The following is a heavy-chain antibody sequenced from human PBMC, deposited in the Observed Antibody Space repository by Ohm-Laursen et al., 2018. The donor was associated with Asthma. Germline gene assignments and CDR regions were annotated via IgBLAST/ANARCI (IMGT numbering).Heavy chain of an antibody. J-gene: IGHJ4*02. Sequence: SETLSLTCIVSGGSISSGGYYWSWIRQPPGKGLEWIGYIYYSGSTNYNPSLKSRVTISVDTSKNQFSLKLSSVTAADTAVYYCASEVNDFWSGYYNYWGQGTLVTVSS. CDR2: IYYSGST. D-gene: IGHD3-3*01. CDR3: ASEVNDFWSGYYNY. CDR1: GGSISSGGYY. V-gene: IGHV4-61*08.